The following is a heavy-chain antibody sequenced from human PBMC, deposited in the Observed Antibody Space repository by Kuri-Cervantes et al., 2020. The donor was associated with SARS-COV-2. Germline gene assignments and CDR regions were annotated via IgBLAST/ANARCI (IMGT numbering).Heavy chain of an antibody. CDR3: ARGRITIFGVVGFDY. CDR2: INHSGST. J-gene: IGHJ4*02. V-gene: IGHV4-34*01. D-gene: IGHD3-3*01. Sequence: SETLSLTCAVYGGSFSGYYWSWIRRPPGKGLEWIGEINHSGSTNYNPSLKSRVTISVDTSKNQFSLKLSSVTAADTAVYYCARGRITIFGVVGFDYWGQGTLVTVSS. CDR1: GGSFSGYY.